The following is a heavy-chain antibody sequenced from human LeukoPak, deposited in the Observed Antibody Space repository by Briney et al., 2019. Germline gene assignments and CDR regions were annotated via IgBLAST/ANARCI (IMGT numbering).Heavy chain of an antibody. CDR1: GYTFTNYY. V-gene: IGHV1-18*04. CDR3: ARENNWNYRGGDWFDP. D-gene: IGHD1-7*01. Sequence: ASVKVSCKASGYTFTNYYMHWVRQAPGQGLEWMAWIRVNSGDTKYAQKFQGRVTMTTDTSTSTAYMELRSLRSDDTAVYYCARENNWNYRGGDWFDPWGQGTLVTVSS. CDR2: IRVNSGDT. J-gene: IGHJ5*02.